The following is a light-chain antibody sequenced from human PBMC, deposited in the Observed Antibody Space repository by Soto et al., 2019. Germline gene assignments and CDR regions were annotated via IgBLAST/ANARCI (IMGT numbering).Light chain of an antibody. CDR2: GNS. J-gene: IGLJ1*01. CDR3: QSYDSSLSAHYV. CDR1: SSSIGATYD. Sequence: QSALTQPPSVSGAPGQRVTISCTRSSSSIGATYDVQWYQQLPGTAPKLLIYGNSNRPSGVPDRFSGSKSGTSASLAITGLQADDEADYYCQSYDSSLSAHYVFGTGTKVTVL. V-gene: IGLV1-40*01.